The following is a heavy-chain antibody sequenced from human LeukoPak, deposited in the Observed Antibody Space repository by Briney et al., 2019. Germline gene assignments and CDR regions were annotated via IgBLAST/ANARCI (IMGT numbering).Heavy chain of an antibody. Sequence: GGSLRLSCAASGFTFSSYWMHWVRQAPGKGLVWVSRINSDGSITNYADSVKGRFTISRDNAKNTLYLQMNSLRAEDTAVYYCARGKGIGYCYYYMDVWGKGTTVTVSS. D-gene: IGHD2-15*01. CDR2: INSDGSIT. V-gene: IGHV3-74*01. J-gene: IGHJ6*03. CDR3: ARGKGIGYCYYYMDV. CDR1: GFTFSSYW.